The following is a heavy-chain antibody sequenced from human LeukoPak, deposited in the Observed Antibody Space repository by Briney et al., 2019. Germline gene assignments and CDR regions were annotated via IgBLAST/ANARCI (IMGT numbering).Heavy chain of an antibody. CDR2: IRSGSSNI. J-gene: IGHJ4*02. Sequence: PGGSLRLSCAASGFTFSSYSMNWVRQAPGKGLEWVSYIRSGSSNIYYADSVKGRFTISRDNAKNSLYLQMNSLRAEDTAVYYCARHSSSGAPFDYWGQGTLVTVSS. D-gene: IGHD6-6*01. V-gene: IGHV3-48*01. CDR1: GFTFSSYS. CDR3: ARHSSSGAPFDY.